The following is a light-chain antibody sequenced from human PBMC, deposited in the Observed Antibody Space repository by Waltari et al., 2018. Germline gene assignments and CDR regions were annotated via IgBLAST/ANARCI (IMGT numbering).Light chain of an antibody. J-gene: IGLJ1*01. CDR2: EVT. Sequence: QSGLTQPASVSGSPGQSITISCTGTSRDVGNYNLVSWYQQYPGKAPKLMMYEVTKRTSGFSDRFSGPKSGNAASLTIYGLQSEDEADYYCCSYAGLGIYVFGTGTKVTVL. CDR3: CSYAGLGIYV. CDR1: SRDVGNYNL. V-gene: IGLV2-23*02.